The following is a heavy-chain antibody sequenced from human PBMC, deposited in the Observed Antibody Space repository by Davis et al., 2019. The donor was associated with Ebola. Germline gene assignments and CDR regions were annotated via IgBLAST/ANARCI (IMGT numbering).Heavy chain of an antibody. Sequence: PGGSLRLSCKGSGYSFTSYWIGWVRQMPGKGLEWMGRIDPSDSYTNYSPSFQGHVTISADKSISTAYLQWSSLKASDTAMYYCASQKYYYYGMDVWGQGTTVTVSS. V-gene: IGHV5-10-1*01. J-gene: IGHJ6*02. CDR2: IDPSDSYT. CDR1: GYSFTSYW. CDR3: ASQKYYYYGMDV.